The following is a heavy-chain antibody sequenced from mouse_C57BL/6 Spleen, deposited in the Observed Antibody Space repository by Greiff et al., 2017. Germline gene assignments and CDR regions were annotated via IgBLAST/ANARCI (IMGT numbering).Heavy chain of an antibody. Sequence: EVQLQQSGPELVKPGASVKISCKASGYTFTDYYMNWVKQSHGKSLEWIGDINPNNGGTSYNQKFKGKATLTVDKSSSTAYMELRSLTSEDSAVYYCALDSSGLWFAYWGQGTLVTVSA. D-gene: IGHD3-2*02. CDR1: GYTFTDYY. J-gene: IGHJ3*01. V-gene: IGHV1-26*01. CDR3: ALDSSGLWFAY. CDR2: INPNNGGT.